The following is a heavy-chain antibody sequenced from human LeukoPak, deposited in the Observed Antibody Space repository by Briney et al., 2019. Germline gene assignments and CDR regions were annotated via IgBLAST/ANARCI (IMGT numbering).Heavy chain of an antibody. V-gene: IGHV1-18*01. CDR3: ARVVVVPAAIPLYYYYYGMDV. CDR1: GYTFTSYG. J-gene: IGHJ6*02. CDR2: TSAYNGNT. D-gene: IGHD2-2*02. Sequence: VASVKVSCKASGYTFTSYGISWVRQAPGQGLEWMGWTSAYNGNTNYAQKLQGRVTMTTDTSTSTAYMELRSLRSDDTAVYYCARVVVVPAAIPLYYYYYGMDVWGQGTTVTVSS.